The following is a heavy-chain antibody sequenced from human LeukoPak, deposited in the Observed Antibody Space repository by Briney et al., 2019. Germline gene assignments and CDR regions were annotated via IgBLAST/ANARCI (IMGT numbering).Heavy chain of an antibody. V-gene: IGHV5-51*01. D-gene: IGHD5-18*01. J-gene: IGHJ6*03. CDR3: ARHSQVDTAMGTYYYYYYMDV. Sequence: GESLKISCKGSGYSFTSYWIGWVRQMPGKGLECMGIIYPGDSDTRYSPSFQGQVTISADKSISTAYLQWSSLKASDTAMYYCARHSQVDTAMGTYYYYYYMDVWGKGTTVTVSS. CDR2: IYPGDSDT. CDR1: GYSFTSYW.